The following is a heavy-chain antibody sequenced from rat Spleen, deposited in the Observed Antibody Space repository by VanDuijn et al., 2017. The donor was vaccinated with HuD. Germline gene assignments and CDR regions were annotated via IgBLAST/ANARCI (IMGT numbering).Heavy chain of an antibody. J-gene: IGHJ3*01. CDR2: ISPNDGNS. D-gene: IGHD4-6*01. CDR3: TRGSLGSGRLNWFVY. Sequence: EVQLVESGGGLVQPGRSLKVSCVASGFTFSNSGMAWVRQAPTKGLEWVATISPNDGNSYLRDSVKGRFTISRHNAKSTLYLQMNSLTSEDTATYYCTRGSLGSGRLNWFVYWGQGTLVTVSS. V-gene: IGHV5-19*01. CDR1: GFTFSNSG.